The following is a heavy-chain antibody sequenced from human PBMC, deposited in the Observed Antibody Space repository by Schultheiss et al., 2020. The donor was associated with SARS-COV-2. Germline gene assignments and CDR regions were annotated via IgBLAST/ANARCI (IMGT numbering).Heavy chain of an antibody. CDR2: IWYDGSNK. CDR1: GFTFSSYA. Sequence: GESLKISCAASGFTFSSYAMHWVRQAPGKGLEWVAVIWYDGSNKYYADSVKGRFTISRDNSKNTLYLQMNSLRAEDTAVYYCARWDHYGGNSHLGFGYWGQGTLVTVSS. CDR3: ARWDHYGGNSHLGFGY. J-gene: IGHJ4*02. V-gene: IGHV3-30*07. D-gene: IGHD4-23*01.